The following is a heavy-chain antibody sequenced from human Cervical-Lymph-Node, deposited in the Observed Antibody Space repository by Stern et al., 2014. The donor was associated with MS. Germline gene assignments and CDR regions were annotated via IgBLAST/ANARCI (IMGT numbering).Heavy chain of an antibody. CDR2: FDPEDGET. D-gene: IGHD2-15*01. J-gene: IGHJ3*02. CDR1: GYTLTELS. CDR3: ATAPKYCSGGSCYFRAFDI. Sequence: QVQLVQSGAEVKKPGASVKVSCKVSGYTLTELSMHWVRQAPGTGLEWMGGFDPEDGETILAQKFQGRVTMTEDTSTDTAYMELSSLRSEDTAVYYCATAPKYCSGGSCYFRAFDIWGQGTMVTVPS. V-gene: IGHV1-24*01.